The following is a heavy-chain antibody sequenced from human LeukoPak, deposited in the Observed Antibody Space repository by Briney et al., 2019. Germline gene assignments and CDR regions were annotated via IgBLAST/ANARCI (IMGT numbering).Heavy chain of an antibody. CDR1: GFTFSNYA. CDR2: ISGSGGST. D-gene: IGHD6-13*01. Sequence: GGSLRLSCAASGFTFSNYAMSWVRQAPGKRLEWVSAISGSGGSTNYVDSVKGRFTISRDNSKNTLYLQMNSLRVEDTALYYCAKDATPALGTVYMDVWGKGTTVTISS. J-gene: IGHJ6*03. CDR3: AKDATPALGTVYMDV. V-gene: IGHV3-23*01.